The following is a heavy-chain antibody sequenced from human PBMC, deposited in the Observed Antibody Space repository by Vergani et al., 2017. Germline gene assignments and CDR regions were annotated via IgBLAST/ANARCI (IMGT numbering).Heavy chain of an antibody. D-gene: IGHD6-19*01. CDR1: GFTFTSYA. V-gene: IGHV3-23*01. J-gene: IGHJ3*02. Sequence: EVRLLESGGGLVQPGGSLRLSCVGSGFTFTSYAMNWVRQAPGKGLEWVSGISGSGATSYYADSVKGRFTISRDNSKNTLFLHMNSLRPEDTAVYYCAKVGRSEVAGTFGAFDIWGQGTMVTVSS. CDR3: AKVGRSEVAGTFGAFDI. CDR2: ISGSGATS.